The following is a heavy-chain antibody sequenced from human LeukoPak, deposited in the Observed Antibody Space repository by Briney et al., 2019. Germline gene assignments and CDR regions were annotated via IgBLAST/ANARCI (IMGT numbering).Heavy chain of an antibody. CDR2: INHSGST. CDR1: GGSFSGYY. Sequence: SETLSLTCAVYGGSFSGYYWSWIRQPPGKGLEWIGEINHSGSTNYNPSLKSRVTISVDTSKNQFSLKLSSVTAADTAVYYCARDCSGSYHDYYYGMDVWGQGTTVTVSS. J-gene: IGHJ6*02. CDR3: ARDCSGSYHDYYYGMDV. D-gene: IGHD1-26*01. V-gene: IGHV4-34*01.